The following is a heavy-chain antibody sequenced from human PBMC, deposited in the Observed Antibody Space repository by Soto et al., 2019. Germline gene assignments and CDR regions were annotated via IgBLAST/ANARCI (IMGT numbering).Heavy chain of an antibody. CDR1: GFRFSDYS. CDR2: ISSSSSYI. CDR3: ARALSGYYLDAFDI. J-gene: IGHJ3*02. V-gene: IGHV3-21*01. Sequence: GGSLRLSCAVSGFRFSDYSMNWVRQAPGKGLEWVSSISSSSSYIYYADSVKGRFTISRDNAKNSLYLQMNSLRAEDTAVYYCARALSGYYLDAFDIWGQGTMVTVSS. D-gene: IGHD3-22*01.